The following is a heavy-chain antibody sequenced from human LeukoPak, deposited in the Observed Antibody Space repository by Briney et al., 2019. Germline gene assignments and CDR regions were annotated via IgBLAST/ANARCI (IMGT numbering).Heavy chain of an antibody. Sequence: PGGSLRLSCAASGLTFSSYAMHWVRQAPGKGLEWVAVISYDGSNKYYADSVKGRFTISRDNSKDTLYLQMNSLRAEDTAVYYCAKDRAAAAGTYWYFDLWGRGTLVTVSS. J-gene: IGHJ2*01. D-gene: IGHD6-13*01. V-gene: IGHV3-30*04. CDR2: ISYDGSNK. CDR1: GLTFSSYA. CDR3: AKDRAAAAGTYWYFDL.